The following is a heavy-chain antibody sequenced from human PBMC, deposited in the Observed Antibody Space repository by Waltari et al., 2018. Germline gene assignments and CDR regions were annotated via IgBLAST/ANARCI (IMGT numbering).Heavy chain of an antibody. D-gene: IGHD3-10*01. V-gene: IGHV4-59*01. Sequence: QVQLQESGPGLVKPSETLSLTCTVSGGSISSYYWSWIRQPPGKGLEWIGDIYYSGRTNYTPALKGRVTIAVDTSKNQFSLKLSSVTAADTAVYYCARERGSFLYVGATRGAFDIWGQGTMVTVSS. J-gene: IGHJ3*02. CDR1: GGSISSYY. CDR2: IYYSGRT. CDR3: ARERGSFLYVGATRGAFDI.